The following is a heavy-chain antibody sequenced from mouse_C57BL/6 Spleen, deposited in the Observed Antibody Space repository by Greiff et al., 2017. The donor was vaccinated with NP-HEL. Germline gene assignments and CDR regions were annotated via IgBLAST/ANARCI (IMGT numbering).Heavy chain of an antibody. J-gene: IGHJ2*01. CDR2: IYPGDGDT. V-gene: IGHV1-82*01. Sequence: VKLQQSGPELVKPGASVKISCKASGYAFSSSWMNWVKQRPGKGLEWIGRIYPGDGDTNYNGKFKGKATLTADKSSSTAYMQLSSLTSEDSAVYFCARGYYGSSYERGFDYWGQGTTLTVSS. CDR3: ARGYYGSSYERGFDY. D-gene: IGHD1-1*01. CDR1: GYAFSSSW.